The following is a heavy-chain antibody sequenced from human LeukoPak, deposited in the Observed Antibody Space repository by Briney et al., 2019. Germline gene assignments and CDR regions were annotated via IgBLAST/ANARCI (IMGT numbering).Heavy chain of an antibody. D-gene: IGHD2-15*01. V-gene: IGHV3-30*02. CDR1: GLSFSTHG. Sequence: GGSLRLSCAASGLSFSTHGMHWVRQAPGKELEWVAFIRYDGVNKFYGDSVKGRFTISRDNSKNTLYLEMNSLRPEDTAVYYCAKEAGASARNFQHWGQGTLVTVSS. CDR2: IRYDGVNK. J-gene: IGHJ1*01. CDR3: AKEAGASARNFQH.